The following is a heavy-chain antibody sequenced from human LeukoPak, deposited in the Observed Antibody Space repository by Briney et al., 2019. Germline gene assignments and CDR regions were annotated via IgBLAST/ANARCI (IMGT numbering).Heavy chain of an antibody. Sequence: SETLSLTCAVYGGSFSGYYWSWIRQPPGKGLEWIGEINHSGSTKDNPSLKSRVTISVDTSKNQFSLKLSSVTAADTAVYYCARRARSSSGWYSTNHYYYYMDVWGKGTTVTISS. CDR2: INHSGST. V-gene: IGHV4-34*01. J-gene: IGHJ6*03. CDR3: ARRARSSSGWYSTNHYYYYMDV. D-gene: IGHD6-19*01. CDR1: GGSFSGYY.